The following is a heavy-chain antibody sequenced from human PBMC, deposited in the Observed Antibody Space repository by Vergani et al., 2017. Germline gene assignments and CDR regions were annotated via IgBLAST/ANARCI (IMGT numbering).Heavy chain of an antibody. Sequence: QVQLVQSGAEVKKPGSSVKVSCKASGGTFSSYAISWVRQAPGQGLEWMGGLIPIFGTANYAQKFQGRVTITADESTSTAYMELSSLRSEDTAVYYCARDRIRGGEAYCGDDCYRVEGWFDPWGQGTLVTVSS. CDR2: LIPIFGTA. V-gene: IGHV1-69*01. CDR3: ARDRIRGGEAYCGDDCYRVEGWFDP. J-gene: IGHJ5*02. D-gene: IGHD2-21*01. CDR1: GGTFSSYA.